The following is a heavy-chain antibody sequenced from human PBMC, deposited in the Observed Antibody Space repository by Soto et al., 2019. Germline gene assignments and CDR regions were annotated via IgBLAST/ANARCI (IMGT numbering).Heavy chain of an antibody. CDR2: MLYSGLT. CDR3: APLSVSLSGPYGIHV. CDR1: GYSVSSSDYY. J-gene: IGHJ6*02. D-gene: IGHD2-15*01. V-gene: IGHV4-39*01. Sequence: SETLSLTCSVSGYSVSSSDYYWAWIRQPPGKGPEWIGSMLYSGLTYYNPSLKSRVTLSVDTSKNQFSVRLNSVIASDTAVYYCAPLSVSLSGPYGIHVWGQGTTVTVS.